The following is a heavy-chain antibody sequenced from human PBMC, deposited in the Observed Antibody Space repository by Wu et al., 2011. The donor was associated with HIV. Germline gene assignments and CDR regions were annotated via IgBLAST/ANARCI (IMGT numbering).Heavy chain of an antibody. Sequence: QVQLVQSGAEVKKPGASVKVSCKVSGYTLTQLSMHWVRQAPGKGLEWMGGFDPEEGETIYAQKFQGRVSMTEDTSTDTAYMELSSLRSEDTAVYYCATRTWSNYPWDYYYMDVWGQRDHGHRL. CDR3: ATRTWSNYPWDYYYMDV. V-gene: IGHV1-24*01. CDR2: FDPEEGET. D-gene: IGHD3-10*01. J-gene: IGHJ6*03. CDR1: GYTLTQLS.